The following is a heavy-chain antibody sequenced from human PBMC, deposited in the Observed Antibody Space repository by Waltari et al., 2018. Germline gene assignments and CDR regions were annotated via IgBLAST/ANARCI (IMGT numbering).Heavy chain of an antibody. CDR1: GGTFSSYA. D-gene: IGHD6-13*01. Sequence: QVQLVQSGAEVKKPGSSVKVSCKASGGTFSSYAISWVRQAPGHGLEWMGGISPILGIANYAQKFQGRVTITADESTSTAYMELSSLRSEDTAVYYCARDRYSSSWFPFDYWGQGTLVTVSS. CDR2: ISPILGIA. J-gene: IGHJ4*02. V-gene: IGHV1-69*04. CDR3: ARDRYSSSWFPFDY.